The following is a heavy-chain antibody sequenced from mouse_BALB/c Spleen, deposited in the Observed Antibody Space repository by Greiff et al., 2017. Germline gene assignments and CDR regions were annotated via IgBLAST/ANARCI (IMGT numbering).Heavy chain of an antibody. D-gene: IGHD1-1*01. CDR2: IDPETGGT. CDR1: GYTFTDYE. J-gene: IGHJ1*01. Sequence: QVQLQQSGAELVRPGASVTLSCKASGYTFTDYEMHWVKQTPVHGLEWIGAIDPETGGTAYNQKFKGKATLTADKSSSTAYMQLSSLTSEDSAVYYCTRTSYGSSYVGYFDVWGAGTTVTVSS. V-gene: IGHV1-15*01. CDR3: TRTSYGSSYVGYFDV.